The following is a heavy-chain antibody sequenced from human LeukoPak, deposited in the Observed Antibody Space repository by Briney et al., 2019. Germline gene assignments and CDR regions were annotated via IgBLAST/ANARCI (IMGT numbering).Heavy chain of an antibody. Sequence: GGSLRLSCAASEFTFSSYFMNWVRQTTGKGLEGVSSISSCITYIYYADSVKGRFTISRDNAKNSLYLQMNSLRAEDTAVYYCARGRSSSSDFDYGGQGTLVTVSA. CDR2: ISSCITYI. V-gene: IGHV3-21*01. CDR3: ARGRSSSSDFDY. D-gene: IGHD6-6*01. CDR1: EFTFSSYF. J-gene: IGHJ4*02.